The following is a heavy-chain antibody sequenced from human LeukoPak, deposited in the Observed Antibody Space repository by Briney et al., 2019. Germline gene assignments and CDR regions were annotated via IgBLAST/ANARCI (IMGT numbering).Heavy chain of an antibody. D-gene: IGHD2-2*01. CDR2: INHSGST. V-gene: IGHV4-34*01. Sequence: SETLSLTCAVYGGSFSGYYWSWIRQPPGKGLEWIGEINHSGSTNYNPSLKSRVTISVDTSKNQFSLKLSSVTAADTAVYYCAREMGCSSTSCYLGYYYYYYYMDVWGKGTTVTISS. CDR1: GGSFSGYY. J-gene: IGHJ6*03. CDR3: AREMGCSSTSCYLGYYYYYYYMDV.